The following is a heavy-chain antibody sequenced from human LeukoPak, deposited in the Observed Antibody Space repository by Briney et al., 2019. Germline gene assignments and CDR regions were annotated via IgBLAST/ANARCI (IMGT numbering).Heavy chain of an antibody. Sequence: GASVKVSCKASGYTFTSYGISWVRQAPGQGLEGMGWISAYNGDTNYAQKLQGRVTMTTDTSTSTAYMELRSLRSDDTAVYYCARGNIAVAGSHFDYWGQGTLVTVSS. V-gene: IGHV1-18*01. CDR1: GYTFTSYG. D-gene: IGHD6-19*01. CDR3: ARGNIAVAGSHFDY. CDR2: ISAYNGDT. J-gene: IGHJ4*02.